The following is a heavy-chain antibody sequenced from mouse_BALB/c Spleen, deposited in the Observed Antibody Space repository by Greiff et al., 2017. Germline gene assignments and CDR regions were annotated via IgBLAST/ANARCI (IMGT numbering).Heavy chain of an antibody. V-gene: IGHV7-1*02. J-gene: IGHJ3*01. D-gene: IGHD2-1*01. Sequence: EVKVVESGGGLVQPGGSLRLSCATSGFTFSDFYMEWVRQPPGKRLEWIAASRNKANDYTTEYSASVKGRFIVSRDTSQSILYLQMNALRAEDTAIYYCARDALYGNYFAYWGQGTLVTVSA. CDR2: SRNKANDYTT. CDR3: ARDALYGNYFAY. CDR1: GFTFSDFY.